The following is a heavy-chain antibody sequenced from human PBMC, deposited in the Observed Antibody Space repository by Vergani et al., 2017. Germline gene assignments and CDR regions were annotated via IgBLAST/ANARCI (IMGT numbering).Heavy chain of an antibody. CDR2: ISWNSNSI. CDR1: GFTSAGYD. J-gene: IGHJ5*02. CDR3: AKDLGTSSCGGLFDP. D-gene: IGHD6-6*01. Sequence: EVQLEESGGGLVLPGRSLRISCVASGFTSAGYDMHWVRQAPGKGLEWVSGISWNSNSIGYAGSVKGLFTISRDNAKNSLYLQMNRLRADDKALYYCAKDLGTSSCGGLFDPWGQGTLVIVVS. V-gene: IGHV3-9*02.